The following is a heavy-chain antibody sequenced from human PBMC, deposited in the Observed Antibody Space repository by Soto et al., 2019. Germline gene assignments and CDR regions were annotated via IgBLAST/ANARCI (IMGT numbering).Heavy chain of an antibody. D-gene: IGHD4-17*01. Sequence: PGGSLRLSCAASGFTFSSYAMSWVRQAPGKGLEWVSAISGSGGSTYYADSVKGRFTISRDNSKNTLYLQMNSLRAEDTAVYYCAKDLVSSMTTVTSLDYWGQGTLVTVSS. J-gene: IGHJ4*02. V-gene: IGHV3-23*01. CDR3: AKDLVSSMTTVTSLDY. CDR2: ISGSGGST. CDR1: GFTFSSYA.